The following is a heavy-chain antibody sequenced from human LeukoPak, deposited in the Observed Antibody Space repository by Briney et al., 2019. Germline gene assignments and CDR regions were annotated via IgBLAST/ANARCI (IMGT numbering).Heavy chain of an antibody. J-gene: IGHJ4*02. CDR3: ARHAYYYDTSGYYYPYFDY. CDR2: IYYSGST. Sequence: SETLSLTYTVSGGSISSYYWSWIRQPPGKGLEWIGYIYYSGSTNYNPSLKSRVTISVDTSKNQFSLKLSSVTAADTALYYCARHAYYYDTSGYYYPYFDYWGQGTLVTVSS. CDR1: GGSISSYY. D-gene: IGHD3-22*01. V-gene: IGHV4-59*08.